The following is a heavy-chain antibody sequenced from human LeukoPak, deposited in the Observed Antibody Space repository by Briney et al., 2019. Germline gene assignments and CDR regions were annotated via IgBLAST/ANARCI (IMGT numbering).Heavy chain of an antibody. D-gene: IGHD4-17*01. J-gene: IGHJ4*02. Sequence: GASVKVSCKASGYTFTSYGISWVRQAPGQGLEWMGWISAYNGNTKYAQKLQGRVTMTTDRSTSTAYMELRSLRSDDTAVYYCARGYDYGDYVGDFDYWGQGTLVTVSS. CDR3: ARGYDYGDYVGDFDY. V-gene: IGHV1-18*01. CDR1: GYTFTSYG. CDR2: ISAYNGNT.